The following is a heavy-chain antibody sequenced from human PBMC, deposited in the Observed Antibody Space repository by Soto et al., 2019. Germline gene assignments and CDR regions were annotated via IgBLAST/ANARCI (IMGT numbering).Heavy chain of an antibody. J-gene: IGHJ4*02. CDR2: ISSSSSYI. CDR1: GFTFSSYS. D-gene: IGHD3-10*01. V-gene: IGHV3-21*01. CDR3: ARGLPDGSGQYCDY. Sequence: EVQLVESGGGLLKPGGSLRLSCAASGFTFSSYSMNWVRQAPGKGLEWVSSISSSSSYIYYGDSVKGRFTISRDNAKNSLYLQMNSLRAEDTAVYYCARGLPDGSGQYCDYWGQGTLVTVSS.